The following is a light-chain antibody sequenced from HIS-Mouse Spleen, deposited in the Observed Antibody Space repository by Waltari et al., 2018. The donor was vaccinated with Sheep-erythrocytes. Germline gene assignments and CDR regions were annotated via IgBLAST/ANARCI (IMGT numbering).Light chain of an antibody. Sequence: EIVLTQSPATLSLSPGERATLSCRASQSVSSYLAWYQQKPGQAPRLLIYDASNRATGIPARFSGSGSGTDFTLTISSLEPEDFAVYYCQQRSNWPQPWTFGQGTEVEIK. J-gene: IGKJ1*01. CDR2: DAS. V-gene: IGKV3-11*01. CDR1: QSVSSY. CDR3: QQRSNWPQPWT.